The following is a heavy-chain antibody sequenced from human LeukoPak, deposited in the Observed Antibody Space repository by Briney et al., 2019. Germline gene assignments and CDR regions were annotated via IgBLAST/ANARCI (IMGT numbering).Heavy chain of an antibody. J-gene: IGHJ4*02. CDR3: ARGPRYFDY. Sequence: ASVKVSCKASGYTFTNYAMNWVRQAPGQGLEWMGWINTNTGNPTYAQDFTGHLVFSLDTSVSTAYLQISSLKAEDTAVCYCARGPRYFDYWGQGTLVTVSS. V-gene: IGHV7-4-1*02. CDR1: GYTFTNYA. CDR2: INTNTGNP.